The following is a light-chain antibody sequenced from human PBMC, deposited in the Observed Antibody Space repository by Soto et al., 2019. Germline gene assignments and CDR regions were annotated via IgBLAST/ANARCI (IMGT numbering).Light chain of an antibody. J-gene: IGKJ2*01. V-gene: IGKV2-30*02. CDR3: MQASHWPYT. CDR1: HSLVHSNGGTF. Sequence: DAVMPQSPLSLPVTLGQPASISCRASHSLVHSNGGTFLTWFQQRPGQAPRRLIYKVSNRVYGVPDRFSGSRSGYDFTLQSSKEEAEDVGVYQCMQASHWPYTFGQGTKLEIK. CDR2: KVS.